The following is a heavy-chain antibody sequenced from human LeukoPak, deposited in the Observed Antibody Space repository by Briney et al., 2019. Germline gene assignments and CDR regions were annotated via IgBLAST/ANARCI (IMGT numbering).Heavy chain of an antibody. D-gene: IGHD3-22*01. CDR1: GYTFTSHY. J-gene: IGHJ4*02. CDR3: ARDPPGTSGYPDY. CDR2: ISPSGGST. V-gene: IGHV1-46*01. Sequence: GASVKISCKASGYTFTSHYMHWVRQAPGQGLEWMGIISPSGGSTTYAQKFQGRVTMTRDTSTSTIYMELSGLRSEDTAMYYCARDPPGTSGYPDYWGQGTLVTVSS.